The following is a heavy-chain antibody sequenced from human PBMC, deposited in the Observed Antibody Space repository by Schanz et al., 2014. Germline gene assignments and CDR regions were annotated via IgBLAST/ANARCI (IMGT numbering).Heavy chain of an antibody. Sequence: QVQLVESGGGVVQPGGSLRLSCAASGFPFSSYALHWVRQAPGKGLEWVAVISYDGVNTYYADSVKGRFTISRDNSKNTLYLQMNSLRAEDTAVYYCARDHQWLARYYMDVWGKGTTVTVSS. D-gene: IGHD6-19*01. CDR3: ARDHQWLARYYMDV. CDR2: ISYDGVNT. V-gene: IGHV3-30-3*01. CDR1: GFPFSSYA. J-gene: IGHJ6*03.